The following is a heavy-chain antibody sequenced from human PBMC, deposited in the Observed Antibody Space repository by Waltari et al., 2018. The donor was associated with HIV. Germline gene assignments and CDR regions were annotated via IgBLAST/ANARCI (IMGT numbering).Heavy chain of an antibody. Sequence: QVHLVQSGAEVKMHGASVRVSCKTSGYIFTYYGVSWVRQAPGQGLAWLGWISGYHANTNYAPRVQGRVTLTTDTSPGTAYMEKRILRSDDAAVYYCARGLGVSYYYGVDVWGQGTTVTV. V-gene: IGHV1-18*01. J-gene: IGHJ6*02. CDR1: GYIFTYYG. CDR3: ARGLGVSYYYGVDV. CDR2: ISGYHANT.